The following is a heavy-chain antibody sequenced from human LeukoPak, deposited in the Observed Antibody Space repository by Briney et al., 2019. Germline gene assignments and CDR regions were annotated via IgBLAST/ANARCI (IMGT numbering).Heavy chain of an antibody. CDR3: ARDSWELQDASDI. D-gene: IGHD1-26*01. V-gene: IGHV3-30*04. J-gene: IGHJ3*02. Sequence: GGSLRLSCAASAFTFSRYAMHWVRQAPGKGLECVTLISYDGSHKDYADSVKGRFTISRDNSKNTLYLQMNSLRAEDTAVYHCARDSWELQDASDIWGQGTMVTVSS. CDR1: AFTFSRYA. CDR2: ISYDGSHK.